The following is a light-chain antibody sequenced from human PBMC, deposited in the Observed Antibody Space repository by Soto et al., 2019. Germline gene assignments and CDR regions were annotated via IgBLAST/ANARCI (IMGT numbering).Light chain of an antibody. CDR3: QQYNSPPWT. V-gene: IGKV1-5*03. CDR2: KAS. Sequence: DIQMTQSPSTLSASVGDRVTITCRASQSISSWLAWYQQKPGKAPKLLIYKASSLESGVPSRFSGSGSGTEFTLTITSLPPDGLPPYDYQQYNSPPWTFGQGTKVKL. CDR1: QSISSW. J-gene: IGKJ1*01.